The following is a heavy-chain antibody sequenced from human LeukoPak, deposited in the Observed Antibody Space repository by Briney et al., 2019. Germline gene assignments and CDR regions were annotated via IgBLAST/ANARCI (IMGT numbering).Heavy chain of an antibody. CDR3: ARQDYGDYVNFDY. D-gene: IGHD4-17*01. Sequence: PSETLSLTCTVSGGSISSSSYFCGWIRQPPGKGLEWIGSIYYSGSIYYNPSLKSRVTISVDTSKNQFSLKLSSVTAADTAVYYCARQDYGDYVNFDYWGQGTLVTVSS. CDR1: GGSISSSSYF. J-gene: IGHJ4*02. CDR2: IYYSGSI. V-gene: IGHV4-39*01.